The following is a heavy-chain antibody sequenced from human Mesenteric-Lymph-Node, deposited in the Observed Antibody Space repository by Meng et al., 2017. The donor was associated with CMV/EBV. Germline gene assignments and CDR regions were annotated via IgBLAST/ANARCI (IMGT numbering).Heavy chain of an antibody. D-gene: IGHD6-13*01. CDR3: AREIIAAAGYYYYGMDV. J-gene: IGHJ6*02. CDR1: GFTFSSYA. V-gene: IGHV1-2*02. Sequence: GGSLRLSCAASGFTFSSYAMHWVRQAPGQGLEWMGWINPNSGGTNYAQKFQGRVTMTRDTSSSTAYMELSRLRSDDTAVYYCAREIIAAAGYYYYGMDVWGQGTTVTVSS. CDR2: INPNSGGT.